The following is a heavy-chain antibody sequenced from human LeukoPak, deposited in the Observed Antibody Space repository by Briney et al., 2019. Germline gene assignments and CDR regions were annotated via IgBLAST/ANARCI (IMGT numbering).Heavy chain of an antibody. Sequence: PSGTLSLTCAVSGGSISSSNWWSWVRQPPGKGLEWIGEIYHSGGTNYNPSLKSRVTISVDKSKNQFSLKLSSVTAADTAVYYCARAGYSSGPYYYYGMDVWGKGTTVTVSS. CDR2: IYHSGGT. CDR3: ARAGYSSGPYYYYGMDV. J-gene: IGHJ6*04. D-gene: IGHD6-19*01. CDR1: GGSISSSNW. V-gene: IGHV4-4*02.